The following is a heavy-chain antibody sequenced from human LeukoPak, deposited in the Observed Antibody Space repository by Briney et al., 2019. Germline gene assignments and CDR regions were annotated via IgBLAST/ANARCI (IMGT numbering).Heavy chain of an antibody. CDR3: ARRLTQYDCFDP. V-gene: IGHV6-1*01. CDR1: GDSVSSNSVT. Sequence: SQTLSLTCAISGDSVSSNSVTWNWIRQSPSRGLEWLGRTYYRSTWYNDYAVSVRGRIAVNPDTSKNQFSLHLNSVTPEDTAVYYCARRLTQYDCFDPWGQGILVTVSS. CDR2: TYYRSTWYN. D-gene: IGHD2-2*01. J-gene: IGHJ5*02.